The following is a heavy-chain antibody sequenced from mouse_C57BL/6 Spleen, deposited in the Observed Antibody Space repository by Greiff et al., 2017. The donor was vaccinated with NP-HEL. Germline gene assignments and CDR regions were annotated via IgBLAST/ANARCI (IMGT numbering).Heavy chain of an antibody. D-gene: IGHD2-4*01. CDR1: GFTFSDYY. V-gene: IGHV5-16*01. CDR3: AREAYYDYDGDSFDY. CDR2: INYDGSST. J-gene: IGHJ2*01. Sequence: EVHLVESEGGLVQPGSSMKLSCTASGFTFSDYYMAWVRPVPEKGLEWVANINYDGSSTYYLDSLKSRFIISRDNAKNILYLHMSSLKSEDTATYYCAREAYYDYDGDSFDYWGQGTTLTVSS.